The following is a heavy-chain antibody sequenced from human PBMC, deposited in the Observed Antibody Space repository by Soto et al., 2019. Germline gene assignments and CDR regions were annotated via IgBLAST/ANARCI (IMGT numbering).Heavy chain of an antibody. CDR3: AGPGVYTNSWYGDFDI. CDR2: ISYDGSSK. D-gene: IGHD6-13*01. V-gene: IGHV3-30-3*01. CDR1: GCTFISYA. J-gene: IGHJ3*02. Sequence: GGSLRLSCAASGCTFISYAMHWVLQAPCKGLEWVAIISYDGSSKYYADFVKGRFTISRDNSKNTFHLQINSLRAEDTAVYYCAGPGVYTNSWYGDFDIWGQGTRVNVSS.